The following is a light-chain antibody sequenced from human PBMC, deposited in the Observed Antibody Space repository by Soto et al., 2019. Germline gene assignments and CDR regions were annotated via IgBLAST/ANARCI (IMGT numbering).Light chain of an antibody. CDR2: VNSDGSH. V-gene: IGLV4-69*01. CDR1: SGHSSFA. CDR3: QTWGTGIRV. J-gene: IGLJ3*02. Sequence: QLVLTQSPSASASLGASVKLTCTLSSGHSSFAIAWHQQQPEKGPRYLMKVNSDGSHNKGDGIPDRFSGSSSGAERYLTISCLQSEDEADYYCQTWGTGIRVFGGGTQLTVL.